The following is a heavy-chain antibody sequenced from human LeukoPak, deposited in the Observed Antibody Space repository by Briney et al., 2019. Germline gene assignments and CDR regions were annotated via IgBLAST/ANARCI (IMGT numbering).Heavy chain of an antibody. CDR3: ALSTTTSSIVTFDY. CDR2: IYSNDDK. J-gene: IGHJ4*02. CDR1: GFSLSTSGVG. D-gene: IGHD6-6*01. V-gene: IGHV2-5*01. Sequence: SGPTLVKPTQALTLTCTFSGFSLSTSGVGVGWLRQPPRKALEWLALIYSNDDKRYSPSLKTRLTITKDTSKNQVVLTVTSMDPVDTATYSCALSTTTSSIVTFDYWGQGTLVTVSS.